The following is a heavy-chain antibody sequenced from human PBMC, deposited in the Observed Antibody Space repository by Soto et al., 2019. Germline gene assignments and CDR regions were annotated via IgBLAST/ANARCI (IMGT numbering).Heavy chain of an antibody. J-gene: IGHJ5*02. CDR3: AREAFGVQASWFDP. CDR1: GYIFTTYS. D-gene: IGHD3-10*01. Sequence: QIQLVQSGSEVRMPGASVKVSCKASGYIFTTYSITWVRQAPGQGLEWMRWVSASNGKTNYAQKFEDRVTMTTDTSTTTAYMELRSLRSDDTAVYYCAREAFGVQASWFDPWGQGTLVTVSS. V-gene: IGHV1-18*01. CDR2: VSASNGKT.